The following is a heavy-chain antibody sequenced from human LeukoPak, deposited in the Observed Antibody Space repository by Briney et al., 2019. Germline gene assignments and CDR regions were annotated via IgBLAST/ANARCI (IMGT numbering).Heavy chain of an antibody. J-gene: IGHJ4*02. CDR1: GFTFSSYS. D-gene: IGHD5-18*01. Sequence: GGSLRLSCAASGFTFSSYSMNWVRQAPGKGLEYVSAISSNGGSTYYANSVKGRFTISRDNSKNTLYLQMGSLRAEDMAVYYCARALLGGYSYDYWGQGTLVTVSS. V-gene: IGHV3-64*01. CDR2: ISSNGGST. CDR3: ARALLGGYSYDY.